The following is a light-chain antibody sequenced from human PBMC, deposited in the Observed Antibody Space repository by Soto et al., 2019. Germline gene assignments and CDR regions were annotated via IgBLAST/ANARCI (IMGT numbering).Light chain of an antibody. CDR2: DVA. CDR1: EDITKY. Sequence: DIKMTQSPSSLSASVRDRVTITCRASEDITKYLNWYQHKPGKAPKLLIYDVAKLETGVPSRFSGSGSGTDFTFTISRLQPEDIATYYCQQLNTYTITFGHGTRLEIK. V-gene: IGKV1-33*01. CDR3: QQLNTYTIT. J-gene: IGKJ5*01.